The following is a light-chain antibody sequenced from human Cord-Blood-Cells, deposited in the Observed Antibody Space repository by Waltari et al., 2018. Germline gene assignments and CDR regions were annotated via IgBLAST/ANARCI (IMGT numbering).Light chain of an antibody. CDR3: SSYAGSNNV. CDR1: SSDVGGYNY. V-gene: IGLV2-8*01. Sequence: QSALTQPPSASGSPGQSVTISCTGTSSDVGGYNYVSWYQQHPGNAPKLMIYEVSKRPSGVPDRCSGSKAGNTASLTVSGLQAEDEADYYCSSYAGSNNVFGGGTKLTVL. J-gene: IGLJ3*02. CDR2: EVS.